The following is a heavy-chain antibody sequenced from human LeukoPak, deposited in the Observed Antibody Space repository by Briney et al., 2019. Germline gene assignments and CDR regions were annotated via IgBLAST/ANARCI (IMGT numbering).Heavy chain of an antibody. CDR1: GFPFRSSA. V-gene: IGHV3-23*01. D-gene: IGHD3-16*02. CDR2: ISGSGDTT. Sequence: GGSLRLPCAASGFPFRSSAMSWVRQAPGKGLEWVASISGSGDTTYYTDSVKGRFTVSRDNPENTLSLQMSNLRAEDTAVYYCAKISVGTLGGILVISDWGQGNLVTVSS. J-gene: IGHJ4*02. CDR3: AKISVGTLGGILVISD.